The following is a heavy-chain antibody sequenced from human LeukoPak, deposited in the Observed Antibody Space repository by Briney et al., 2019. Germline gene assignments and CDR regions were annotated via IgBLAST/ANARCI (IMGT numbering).Heavy chain of an antibody. CDR3: ARAGDIVVDAFDI. D-gene: IGHD2-15*01. Sequence: ASVTVSCKASGYTFTGYYMHWVRQAPGQGLEWMGWINPNSGGTNYAQKFQGWVTMTRDTSISTAYMELSRLRSDDTAVYYCARAGDIVVDAFDIWGQGTMVTVSS. V-gene: IGHV1-2*04. J-gene: IGHJ3*02. CDR1: GYTFTGYY. CDR2: INPNSGGT.